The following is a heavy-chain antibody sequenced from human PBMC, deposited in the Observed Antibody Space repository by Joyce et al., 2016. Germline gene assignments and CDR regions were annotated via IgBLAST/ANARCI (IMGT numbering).Heavy chain of an antibody. CDR3: ARVYSSSRQTYGMDV. CDR2: ISDTGRG. J-gene: IGHJ6*02. CDR1: GDSMTNYY. Sequence: QAQLQESGPGLVRPSETLSLICTVSGDSMTNYYWTWIRQAPGKGLEWIGYISDTGRGNYNPSLKSRVTISVDMSKNRFSLELTSVIAADTAIYYCARVYSSSRQTYGMDVWGQGTTVTVAS. V-gene: IGHV4-59*01. D-gene: IGHD6-13*01.